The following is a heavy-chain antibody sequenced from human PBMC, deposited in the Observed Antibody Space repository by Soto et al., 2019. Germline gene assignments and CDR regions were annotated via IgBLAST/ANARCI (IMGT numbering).Heavy chain of an antibody. D-gene: IGHD2-21*02. CDR3: SRGYATKLVVTAYYGMDV. V-gene: IGHV1-69*12. J-gene: IGHJ6*02. CDR1: GGTLRNYG. Sequence: QVQLVQSGAEVKKPGSSVRVSCKASGGTLRNYGISWVRQAPGQGLEWMGGIIPAFGTANYAQKFQGRVTITADESTSSVYMDVTSLEYEDTAVYYCSRGYATKLVVTAYYGMDVWGQGTTVTVSS. CDR2: IIPAFGTA.